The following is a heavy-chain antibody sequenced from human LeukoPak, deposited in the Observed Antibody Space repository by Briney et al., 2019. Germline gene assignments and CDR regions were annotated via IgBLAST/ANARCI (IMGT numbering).Heavy chain of an antibody. Sequence: SETLSLTCTVSGVSISGSSYYWGWIRQPPGKGLEWIGSIYYSGSTYYNPSLKSRVTISLDTSKTQFSLKLTSVTATDTAVYYCATHYGPWGQGTLVTVSS. V-gene: IGHV4-39*01. J-gene: IGHJ4*02. CDR2: IYYSGST. D-gene: IGHD3-10*01. CDR3: ATHYGP. CDR1: GVSISGSSYY.